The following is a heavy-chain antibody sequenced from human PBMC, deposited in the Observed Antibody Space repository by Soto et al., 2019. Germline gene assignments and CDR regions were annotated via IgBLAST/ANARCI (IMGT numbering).Heavy chain of an antibody. D-gene: IGHD6-13*01. J-gene: IGHJ4*02. V-gene: IGHV3-48*03. CDR2: ISSGGSTV. Sequence: PGGSLRLSCAASGFPFSNYEMNWVRQAPGKGLKWVAYISSGGSTVHYADSVRGRFTVSRDNARNSLYLQMNTLRVEDTALYYCARDRAAGGYWGQGTLVTVSS. CDR1: GFPFSNYE. CDR3: ARDRAAGGY.